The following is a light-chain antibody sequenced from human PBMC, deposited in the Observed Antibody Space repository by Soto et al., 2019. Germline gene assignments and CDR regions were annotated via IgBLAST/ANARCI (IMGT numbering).Light chain of an antibody. J-gene: IGKJ1*01. CDR2: KAS. CDR3: QQYNSYRA. V-gene: IGKV1-5*03. Sequence: DIQMTQSPSTLSASVGDRFTITCRASQSISSWLAWYQQKPGKAPKLLIYKASSLESGVPSRFSGSGSGTEFTLTISSLQPDDSATYYCQQYNSYRAFGQGTKVDIK. CDR1: QSISSW.